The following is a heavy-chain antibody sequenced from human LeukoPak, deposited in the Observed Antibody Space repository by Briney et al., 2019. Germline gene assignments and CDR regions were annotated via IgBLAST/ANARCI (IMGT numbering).Heavy chain of an antibody. CDR2: INPNSGGT. J-gene: IGHJ6*03. V-gene: IGHV1-2*02. D-gene: IGHD2-15*01. Sequence: ASVKVSCKTSGYTFTGYYMRWVRQAPGQELEWIGWINPNSGGTNYAQKFQGRVTMTRDTSISTAYMELSRLRSDDTAVYYCARDRPYCSGGSCTYYYYYMDVWGKGTTVTVSS. CDR1: GYTFTGYY. CDR3: ARDRPYCSGGSCTYYYYYMDV.